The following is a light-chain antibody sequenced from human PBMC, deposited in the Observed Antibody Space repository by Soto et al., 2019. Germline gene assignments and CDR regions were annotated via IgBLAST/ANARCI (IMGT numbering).Light chain of an antibody. CDR3: QRRRNGPPIT. CDR2: DAS. Sequence: EIVLTQSPATLSLSPGERATLSCRASQSVSNFLACYQQRPGQAPMLLIYDASSGATCIPARFSGSGSGTDLAFTISILEPEHVAFDYCQRRRNGPPITFGQGTRVE. V-gene: IGKV3-11*01. CDR1: QSVSNF. J-gene: IGKJ5*01.